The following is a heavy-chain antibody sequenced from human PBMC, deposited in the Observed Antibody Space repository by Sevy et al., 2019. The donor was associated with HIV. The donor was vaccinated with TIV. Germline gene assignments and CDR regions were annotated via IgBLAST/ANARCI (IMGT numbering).Heavy chain of an antibody. CDR1: GGSFSGYY. CDR3: AGGQWEHAY. V-gene: IGHV4-34*01. D-gene: IGHD1-26*01. Sequence: SETLSLTCAVYGGSFSGYYWSWIRQPPGKGLEWIGEIIPSGITNYNPSLKSRVTISIDTSKNQFSLKEKSVTAADTAIYYCAGGQWEHAYWGQGTQVTVSS. J-gene: IGHJ4*02. CDR2: IIPSGIT.